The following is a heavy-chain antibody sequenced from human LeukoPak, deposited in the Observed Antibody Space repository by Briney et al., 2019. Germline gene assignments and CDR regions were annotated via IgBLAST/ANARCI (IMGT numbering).Heavy chain of an antibody. CDR3: ARDPKYYDTSGYYLGY. CDR1: GFIVSNNY. D-gene: IGHD3-22*01. J-gene: IGHJ4*02. CDR2: IYSGGST. Sequence: PGGSLRLSCAASGFIVSNNYMSWVRQAPGKGLEWVSVIYSGGSTSYAGSVKGRFTISRDNSKNTLYLQLNSLRAEDTAVYYCARDPKYYDTSGYYLGYWGQGTLVTVSS. V-gene: IGHV3-53*01.